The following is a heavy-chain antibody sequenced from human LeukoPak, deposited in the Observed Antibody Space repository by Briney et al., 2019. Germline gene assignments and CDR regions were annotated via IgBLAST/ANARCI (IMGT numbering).Heavy chain of an antibody. Sequence: PSETLSLTCTVSGASFSNDYWSWVRQGPGKGLEWIGYIYQNGRTNYNPSLKSRITMSIDTSQKQFSLKLISGTAANTAVYYCARASEGIGYFDTWGRGSLVTASS. CDR2: IYQNGRT. D-gene: IGHD3-16*01. J-gene: IGHJ4*02. CDR3: ARASEGIGYFDT. CDR1: GASFSNDY. V-gene: IGHV4-59*01.